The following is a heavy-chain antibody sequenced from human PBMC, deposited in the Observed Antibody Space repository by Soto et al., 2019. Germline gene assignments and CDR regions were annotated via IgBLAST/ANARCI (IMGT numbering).Heavy chain of an antibody. V-gene: IGHV3-23*01. CDR2: ISGSGGST. Sequence: EVQLLASGGGLVQPGGSLRLSCAASGFTFSSYAMSWVRQAPGMGLEWVSAISGSGGSTYYADSVKGRFTISRDNSKNTPYLQMNSMRAEDTAVYYCATGQRLITMIVVVNTSDYWGERTQVPVAS. J-gene: IGHJ4*01. CDR1: GFTFSSYA. CDR3: ATGQRLITMIVVVNTSDY. D-gene: IGHD3-22*01.